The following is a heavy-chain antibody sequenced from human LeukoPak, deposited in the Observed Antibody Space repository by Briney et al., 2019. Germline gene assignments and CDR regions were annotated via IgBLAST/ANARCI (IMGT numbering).Heavy chain of an antibody. CDR3: AKDLSSGWYWGSFDY. J-gene: IGHJ4*02. V-gene: IGHV3-9*01. D-gene: IGHD6-19*01. Sequence: PGRSLRLSCAASGFTFDDYAMHWVRQAPGKGLEWVSGISWNSGSIGYADSVKGRFTISRDSAKNSLYLQMNSLRAEDTALYYCAKDLSSGWYWGSFDYWGQGTLVTVSS. CDR2: ISWNSGSI. CDR1: GFTFDDYA.